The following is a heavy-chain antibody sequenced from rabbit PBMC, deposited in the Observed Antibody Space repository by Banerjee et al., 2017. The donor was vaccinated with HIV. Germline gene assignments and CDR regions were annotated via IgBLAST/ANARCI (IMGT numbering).Heavy chain of an antibody. V-gene: IGHV1S45*01. CDR3: ARDLVGVIGWNFYL. D-gene: IGHD1-1*01. CDR2: INVATGKP. J-gene: IGHJ4*01. Sequence: QEQLEESGGDLVKPGASLTLTCTASGFSFNNNYVMCWVRQAPGKGLEWIACINVATGKPVYATWAKGRFTISRTSSTTVTLRMTSLTAADTATYFCARDLVGVIGWNFYLWGPGTLVTVS. CDR1: GFSFNNNYV.